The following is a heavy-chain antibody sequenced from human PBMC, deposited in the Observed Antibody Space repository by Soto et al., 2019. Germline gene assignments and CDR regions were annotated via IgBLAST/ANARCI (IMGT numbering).Heavy chain of an antibody. J-gene: IGHJ4*02. CDR2: INPNSGGT. CDR3: ARVNCSGGSCYGELDY. CDR1: GYTFTGYY. V-gene: IGHV1-2*04. D-gene: IGHD2-15*01. Sequence: ASVKVSCKASGYTFTGYYMHWVRHAPGQGLEWMGWINPNSGGTNYAQKFQGWVTMTRDTSISTAYMELSRLRSDDTAVYYCARVNCSGGSCYGELDYWGQGTLVTVSS.